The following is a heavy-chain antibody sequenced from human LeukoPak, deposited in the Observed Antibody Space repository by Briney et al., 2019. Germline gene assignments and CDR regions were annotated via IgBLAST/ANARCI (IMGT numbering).Heavy chain of an antibody. D-gene: IGHD3-10*01. CDR2: ISGSGGST. V-gene: IGHV3-23*01. CDR3: AKNAIDYYGSGSYYRVLGYYYYHYMDV. Sequence: GGSLRLSCAASGFTFSSYGMSWVRQAPGKGLEWVSAISGSGGSTYYADSVKGRFTISRDNSKNTLYLQMNSLRAEDTAVYYCAKNAIDYYGSGSYYRVLGYYYYHYMDVWGKGTTVTISS. CDR1: GFTFSSYG. J-gene: IGHJ6*03.